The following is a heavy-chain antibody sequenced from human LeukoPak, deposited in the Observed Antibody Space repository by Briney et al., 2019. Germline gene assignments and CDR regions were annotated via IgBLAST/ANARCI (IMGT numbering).Heavy chain of an antibody. V-gene: IGHV3-23*01. J-gene: IGHJ4*02. CDR3: ATQSSGWSSSFDY. CDR2: TSGSGGST. D-gene: IGHD6-19*01. Sequence: GGSLRLSCAASGFTFSSYAMSWVRQAPGKGLEWVSATSGSGGSTYYADSVKGRFTISRDNSKNTLFLQLNSLRAEDTAVYYCATQSSGWSSSFDYWGRGTLVAVSS. CDR1: GFTFSSYA.